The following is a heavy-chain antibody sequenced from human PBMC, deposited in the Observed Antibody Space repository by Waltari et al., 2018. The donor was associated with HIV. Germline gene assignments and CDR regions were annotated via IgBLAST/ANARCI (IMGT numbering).Heavy chain of an antibody. CDR1: GYTLTELS. CDR3: ATDSYYYDSSGYRDAFDI. J-gene: IGHJ3*02. CDR2: FDTEDGET. D-gene: IGHD3-22*01. V-gene: IGHV1-24*01. Sequence: QVQLVQSGAEVKKPGASVKVSCQVSGYTLTELSMHWVRQAPGKGLEWMGGFDTEDGETIYAQKFQGRVTMTEDTSTDTAYMELSSLRSEDTAVYYCATDSYYYDSSGYRDAFDIWGQGTMVTVSS.